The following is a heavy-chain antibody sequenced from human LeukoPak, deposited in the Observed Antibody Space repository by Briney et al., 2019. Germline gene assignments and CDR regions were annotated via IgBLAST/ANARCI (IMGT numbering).Heavy chain of an antibody. J-gene: IGHJ5*02. CDR3: ARCPPPGWFDP. CDR1: GGSFSGYY. CDR2: INHSGST. V-gene: IGHV4-34*01. D-gene: IGHD5/OR15-5a*01. Sequence: SETLSLTCAVYGGSFSGYYWNWIRQPPGKGLEWIGEINHSGSTHYNPSLKSRVTMSVDTSKNQFSMKLSSVTAADTAVYYCARCPPPGWFDPWGQGTLVTVSS.